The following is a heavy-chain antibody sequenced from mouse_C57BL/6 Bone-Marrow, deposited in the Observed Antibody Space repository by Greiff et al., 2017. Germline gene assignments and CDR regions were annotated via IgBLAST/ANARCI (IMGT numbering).Heavy chain of an antibody. Sequence: EVKLMESGGGLVKPGGSLKLSCAASGFTFSSYTMSWVRQTPEKRLQWVAAISGGGGNTYYPDSVKGRFTISRDNATNILYLQMSSLRFEDTALYDCSRQVTTVLATKYFDVWGTGTTVTVSS. CDR3: SRQVTTVLATKYFDV. D-gene: IGHD1-1*01. CDR1: GFTFSSYT. CDR2: ISGGGGNT. J-gene: IGHJ1*03. V-gene: IGHV5-9*01.